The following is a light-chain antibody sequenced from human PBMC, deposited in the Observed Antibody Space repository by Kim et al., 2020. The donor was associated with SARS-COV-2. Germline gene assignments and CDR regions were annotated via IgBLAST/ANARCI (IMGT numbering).Light chain of an antibody. V-gene: IGLV4-69*01. CDR3: QTWGTGIQV. CDR1: SRHSSYA. J-gene: IGLJ2*01. CDR2: LNSDGSH. Sequence: QPVLTQSPSASASLGASVKLTCTLSSRHSSYAIAWHQQQPEKGPRYLMKLNSDGSHSKGDGIPDRFSGSSSGAERYLTISSLQSEDETDYYCQTWGTGIQVFGGGTQLTVL.